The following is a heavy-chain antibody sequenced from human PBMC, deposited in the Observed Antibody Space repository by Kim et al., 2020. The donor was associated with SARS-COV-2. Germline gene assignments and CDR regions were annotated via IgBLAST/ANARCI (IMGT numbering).Heavy chain of an antibody. Sequence: GGSLRLSCTASGFTFGDYAMSWFRQAPGKGLEWVGLIRSKAYGGTTEYAASVKGRFTISRDDSKSIAYLQMNSLKTEDTAVYYCTRVNLGPLLWFGELSRTFDYWGQGTLVTVSS. D-gene: IGHD3-10*01. J-gene: IGHJ4*02. CDR1: GFTFGDYA. CDR3: TRVNLGPLLWFGELSRTFDY. CDR2: IRSKAYGGTT. V-gene: IGHV3-49*03.